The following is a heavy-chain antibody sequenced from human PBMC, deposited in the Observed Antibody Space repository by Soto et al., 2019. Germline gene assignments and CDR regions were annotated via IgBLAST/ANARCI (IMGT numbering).Heavy chain of an antibody. D-gene: IGHD3-22*01. Sequence: GGSLRLSCAASGFTFSSYGMHWARQAPGKGLEWVAVISFDGSKKDFADSVKGRFTISRDDSRNTLYLQMNSLGAEDTAVYYCAKGLSYYDTSGHPTLESWGQGTLVTRSS. CDR2: ISFDGSKK. CDR1: GFTFSSYG. CDR3: AKGLSYYDTSGHPTLES. V-gene: IGHV3-30*18. J-gene: IGHJ5*02.